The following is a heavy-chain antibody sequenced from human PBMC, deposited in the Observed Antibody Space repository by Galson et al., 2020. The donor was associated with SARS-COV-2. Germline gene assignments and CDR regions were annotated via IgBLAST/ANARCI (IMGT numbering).Heavy chain of an antibody. V-gene: IGHV3-30*04. CDR1: GFTFSSYA. J-gene: IGHJ4*02. CDR3: GRARGGYDDFDY. Sequence: GRSLRLSVAASGFTFSSYAMHWVRRAQGKGLEWGPVISYDGRNKYYADAVTDRFTISRDNSKNPLYLQMNSRGAEDTAVYYYGRARGGYDDFDYWGQGTLVTVSS. D-gene: IGHD5-12*01. CDR2: ISYDGRNK.